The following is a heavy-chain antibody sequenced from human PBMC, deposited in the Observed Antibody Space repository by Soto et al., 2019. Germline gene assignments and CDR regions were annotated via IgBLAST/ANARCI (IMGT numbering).Heavy chain of an antibody. V-gene: IGHV1-3*01. J-gene: IGHJ4*02. CDR1: GYTFTGFD. D-gene: IGHD3-3*01. CDR2: INAGNGNT. Sequence: GASVKDCCKASGYTFTGFDMHWVRQAPGQGLEWMGWINAGNGNTKYSQKFQGRVTITRGTSASTAYMELSSLRSEDTAVYYCARGGITIFGVVINKKYYFDYWGQGTLVTVSS. CDR3: ARGGITIFGVVINKKYYFDY.